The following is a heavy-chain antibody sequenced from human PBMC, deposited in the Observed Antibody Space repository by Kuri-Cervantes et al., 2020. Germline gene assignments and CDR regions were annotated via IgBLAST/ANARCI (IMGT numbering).Heavy chain of an antibody. J-gene: IGHJ1*01. Sequence: GESLKISCAASGFTFSNYAMHWVRQAPGKGLEYVSAIGSNGNSTYYADSVKGRFIISRDNSKNTLYLQMGSLRAEDMAVYYCARATVTAEYFQYWGQGTLVTVSS. D-gene: IGHD4-17*01. CDR2: IGSNGNST. V-gene: IGHV3-64*02. CDR1: GFTFSNYA. CDR3: ARATVTAEYFQY.